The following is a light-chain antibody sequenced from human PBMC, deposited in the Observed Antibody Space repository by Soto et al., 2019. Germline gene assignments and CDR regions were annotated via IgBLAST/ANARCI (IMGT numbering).Light chain of an antibody. CDR2: AAS. CDR1: QNVNRY. J-gene: IGKJ1*01. CDR3: QQSYGIPPT. V-gene: IGKV1-39*01. Sequence: IQLTQSPSSLSASVGDTVTITCRTSQNVNRYLNWYQEQPGKAPKLQIYAASILQSGVPSRYSGSGSGTDFTLVISSLHPEDFTTDYCQQSYGIPPTFEHATKVEIK.